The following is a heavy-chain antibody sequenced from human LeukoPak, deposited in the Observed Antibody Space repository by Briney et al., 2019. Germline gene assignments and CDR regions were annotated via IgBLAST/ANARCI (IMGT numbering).Heavy chain of an antibody. CDR3: ARDLRGPAPLDAFDI. D-gene: IGHD4-17*01. CDR1: AYTFTGYY. J-gene: IGHJ3*02. Sequence: ASVKVSCKASAYTFTGYYIHWVRQAPGQGLEWMGGINPNSGGTNYAQKFQGRVTMTRDTSISTAYMELSRLRSDDTAVYYCARDLRGPAPLDAFDIWGQGTMVTVSS. V-gene: IGHV1-2*02. CDR2: INPNSGGT.